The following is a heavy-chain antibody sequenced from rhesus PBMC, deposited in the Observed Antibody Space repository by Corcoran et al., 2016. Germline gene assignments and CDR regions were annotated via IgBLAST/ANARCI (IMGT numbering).Heavy chain of an antibody. CDR3: ARSLVGWGGSYGLDS. J-gene: IGHJ6*01. V-gene: IGHV2-1*01. Sequence: QVTLKESGPALVKPTQTLTLTCTFSGFSLSTSGMGVGWIRQPPGKTLAWLCHIYWDDDKRSSPALKGKLTISKDTSKNQVVLTMTIMDPVDTATYSCARSLVGWGGSYGLDSWGQGVVVTVSS. D-gene: IGHD3-34*01. CDR2: IYWDDDK. CDR1: GFSLSTSGMG.